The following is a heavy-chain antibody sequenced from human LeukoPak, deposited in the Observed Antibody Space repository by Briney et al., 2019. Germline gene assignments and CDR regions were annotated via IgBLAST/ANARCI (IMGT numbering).Heavy chain of an antibody. CDR2: ISGSGGST. CDR1: GFTFSSYA. D-gene: IGHD6-13*01. CDR3: ARAYSSSWYSDY. V-gene: IGHV3-23*01. J-gene: IGHJ4*02. Sequence: GGSLRLSCAASGFTFSSYAMSWVRQAPGKGLEWVSAISGSGGSTYYADSVKGRFTISRDNAKNSLYLQMNSLRAEDTAVYYCARAYSSSWYSDYWGQGTLVTVSS.